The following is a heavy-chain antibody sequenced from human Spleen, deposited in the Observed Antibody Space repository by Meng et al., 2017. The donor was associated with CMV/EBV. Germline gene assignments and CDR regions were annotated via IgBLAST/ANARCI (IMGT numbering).Heavy chain of an antibody. CDR3: ARDALQLRHNWFDP. Sequence: ASVKVSCKASGYAFTVFYMHWLRQAPGQGLEWMGWVSPSTGGSRIAQKFKGRVTMSRDMSINTAYMEVTGLTSDDTAVYYCARDALQLRHNWFDPWGQGTLVTSPQ. D-gene: IGHD6-13*01. V-gene: IGHV1-2*02. CDR2: VSPSTGGS. CDR1: GYAFTVFY. J-gene: IGHJ5*02.